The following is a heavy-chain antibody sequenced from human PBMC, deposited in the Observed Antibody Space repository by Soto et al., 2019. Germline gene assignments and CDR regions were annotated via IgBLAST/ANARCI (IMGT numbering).Heavy chain of an antibody. CDR3: ARGWVDGSNYYFVY. V-gene: IGHV4-59*01. D-gene: IGHD2-15*01. CDR2: IYYSGST. CDR1: GGSISSYY. J-gene: IGHJ4*02. Sequence: SETLSLTCTVSGGSISSYYWSWIRQPPGKGLEWIGYIYYSGSTNYNPSLKSRVTISVDTSKNQFSLKLSSVTAADTAVYYCARGWVDGSNYYFVYWGQGTLVTVSS.